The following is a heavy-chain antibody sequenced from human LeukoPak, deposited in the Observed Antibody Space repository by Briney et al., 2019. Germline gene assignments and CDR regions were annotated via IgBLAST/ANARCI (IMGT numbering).Heavy chain of an antibody. CDR3: ARPYSSGWYGDFDY. J-gene: IGHJ4*02. Sequence: GGSLRLSCAASGFTFSSYAMHWVRQAPGKGLEWVAVISYDASNKYYAGSVKGRFTISRDNSKNTLYLQMNSLRAEDTAVYYCARPYSSGWYGDFDYWGQGTLVTVSS. V-gene: IGHV3-30-3*01. D-gene: IGHD6-19*01. CDR1: GFTFSSYA. CDR2: ISYDASNK.